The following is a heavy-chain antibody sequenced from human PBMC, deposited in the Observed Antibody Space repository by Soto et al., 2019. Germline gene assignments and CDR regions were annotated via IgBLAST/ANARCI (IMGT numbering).Heavy chain of an antibody. J-gene: IGHJ6*02. CDR2: INPNSGGT. CDR3: ARASGQSGSYDFWNHYYYGMDA. D-gene: IGHD3-3*01. V-gene: IGHV1-2*04. Sequence: ASVKVSCKASGYTFTGYYMHWVRQAPGQGLEWMGWINPNSGGTNYAQKFQGWVTMTRDTSISTAYMELSRLRSDDTAVYYCARASGQSGSYDFWNHYYYGMDAWGQGTTVTVSS. CDR1: GYTFTGYY.